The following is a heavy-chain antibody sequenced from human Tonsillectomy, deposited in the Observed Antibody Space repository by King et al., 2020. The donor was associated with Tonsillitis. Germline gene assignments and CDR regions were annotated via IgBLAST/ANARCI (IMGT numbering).Heavy chain of an antibody. V-gene: IGHV3-30-3*01. CDR2: ISYDGTNN. CDR3: ARDENDSDTSGFFDY. D-gene: IGHD3-10*01. CDR1: EFTFRSYA. Sequence: VQLVESGGGVVQPGRSLRLSCAASEFTFRSYAMYWVRQAPGKGLEWVAVISYDGTNNNYADSVKGRFTISRDNSKKTVYLQMNSLRAEDTAVYYCARDENDSDTSGFFDYWGQGTLVIVSS. J-gene: IGHJ4*02.